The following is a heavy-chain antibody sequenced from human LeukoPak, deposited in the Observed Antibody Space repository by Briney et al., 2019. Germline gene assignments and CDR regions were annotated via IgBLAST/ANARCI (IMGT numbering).Heavy chain of an antibody. J-gene: IGHJ5*02. CDR1: GFTFSSYA. Sequence: GGSLRPSCAASGFTFSSYALSWVRQAPGKGLEWVSAISGSGVYTYYADSVKGRFIISRDNSKDTLYLQMNSLRAEDTAVYYCAKDVNYHRFDPWGQGTLVTVSS. V-gene: IGHV3-23*01. CDR2: ISGSGVYT. D-gene: IGHD5-24*01. CDR3: AKDVNYHRFDP.